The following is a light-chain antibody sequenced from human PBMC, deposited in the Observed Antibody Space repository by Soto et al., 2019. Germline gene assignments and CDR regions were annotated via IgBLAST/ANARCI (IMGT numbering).Light chain of an antibody. CDR2: GAS. CDR1: QSVTGHY. CDR3: QHYYKSYTK. J-gene: IGKJ1*01. V-gene: IGKV3-20*01. Sequence: EVGLPQSRGTLSLSPGERATLSCGASQSVTGHYLAWSQQKPVQAPMLIIFGASTSATGSPDRFSGSGSGTDFTLTISGLEPDYVAVDDCQHYYKSYTKFGQGTKVEIK.